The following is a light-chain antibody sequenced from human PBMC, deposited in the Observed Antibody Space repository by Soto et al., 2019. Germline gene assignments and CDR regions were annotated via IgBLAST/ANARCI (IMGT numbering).Light chain of an antibody. J-gene: IGKJ1*01. CDR3: QQRGNWPWT. V-gene: IGKV3-11*01. CDR2: DAS. CDR1: QSVSSY. Sequence: EIVLTQSPATLSLSPGERATLSCRASQSVSSYLAWYQQKPCQAPRLLIYDASNRATGIPARFSGSGSGTDFTLTISSLEPEDFAVYYCQQRGNWPWTFGQGTKVEIK.